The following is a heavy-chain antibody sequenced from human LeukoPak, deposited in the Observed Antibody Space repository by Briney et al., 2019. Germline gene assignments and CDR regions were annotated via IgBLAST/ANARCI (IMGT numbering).Heavy chain of an antibody. CDR2: SRSRAHGGTT. D-gene: IGHD2-2*01. CDR1: GFTFGENA. CDR3: SRVERSSINNYYHYMAV. Sequence: GGSLRLSCTASGFTFGENAMIWFRQSPGKGLEWVSLSRSRAHGGTTEYAASVMGRFTMSRDDSKNIAYLQMNSLETEDTAVYYCSRVERSSINNYYHYMAVWGKGTSVTVSS. J-gene: IGHJ6*03. V-gene: IGHV3-49*03.